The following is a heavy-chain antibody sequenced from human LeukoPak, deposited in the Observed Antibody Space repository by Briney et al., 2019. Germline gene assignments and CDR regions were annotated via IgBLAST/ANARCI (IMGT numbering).Heavy chain of an antibody. J-gene: IGHJ4*02. CDR2: IKQDGSHR. V-gene: IGHV3-7*01. CDR1: GFTFRDYW. CDR3: S. Sequence: GGSLRLSCTASGFTFRDYWMTWVPQAPGKGPEEVANIKQDGSHRYHVDAVRGRFTISRDNAENSLFLQMKRLIGEHTAVDLDSWGQGTLVTVSS.